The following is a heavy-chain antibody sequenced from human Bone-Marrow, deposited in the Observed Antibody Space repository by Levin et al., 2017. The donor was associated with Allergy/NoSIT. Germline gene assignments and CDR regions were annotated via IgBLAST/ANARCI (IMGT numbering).Heavy chain of an antibody. V-gene: IGHV3-74*01. CDR3: ARVTAGQYGSGNFDF. J-gene: IGHJ4*02. Sequence: GESLKISCAASGFIFKTYWMHWVRQAPGKGLVWVSRINSDGSSRSYADFVQGRFTVSRDNAKNTLYLEMHSLRVEDTAVYYCARVTAGQYGSGNFDFWGQGTLVTVSS. CDR2: INSDGSSR. D-gene: IGHD3-10*01. CDR1: GFIFKTYW.